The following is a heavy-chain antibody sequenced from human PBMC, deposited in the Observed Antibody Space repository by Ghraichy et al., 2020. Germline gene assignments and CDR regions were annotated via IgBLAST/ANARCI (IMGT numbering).Heavy chain of an antibody. V-gene: IGHV3-53*01. J-gene: IGHJ6*02. Sequence: GESLNISCAASGFSVSSNYMSWVRQAPGKGLEWVAVIYSGGSTYYADSVKGRFTISRDNSKNTLFLQMNSLRAEDTAVYYCARGDNYYYGMDVWGQGTTVTVSS. CDR3: ARGDNYYYGMDV. CDR2: IYSGGST. CDR1: GFSVSSNY.